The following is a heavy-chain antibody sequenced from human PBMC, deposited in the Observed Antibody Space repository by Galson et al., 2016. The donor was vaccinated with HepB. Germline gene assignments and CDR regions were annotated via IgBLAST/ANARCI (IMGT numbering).Heavy chain of an antibody. CDR3: ARSRGAGEYFEY. D-gene: IGHD3-10*01. CDR1: GYTFTNYG. V-gene: IGHV1-18*01. CDR2: ISAYNGNT. J-gene: IGHJ4*02. Sequence: SVKVSCKASGYTFTNYGISWVRQAPGQGLEWMGWISAYNGNTNYAQKLQDRVTMTTDTSTTTAHMELRSLRSDDTAVYYCARSRGAGEYFEYWGQGTQVTVSS.